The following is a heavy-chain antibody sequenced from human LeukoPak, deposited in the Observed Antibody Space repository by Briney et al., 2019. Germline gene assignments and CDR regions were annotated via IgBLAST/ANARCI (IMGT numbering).Heavy chain of an antibody. Sequence: SETLSLTCIVSGYSISSGYYWGWIRQPPGKGLEWIGNIHHSGSTYYNPSLKSRVTISVDTSKNQLSLKLSSVTAADTAVYYCARVAAGIGFFQHWGQGTTVTVSS. D-gene: IGHD6-13*01. CDR3: ARVAAGIGFFQH. J-gene: IGHJ6*02. CDR1: GYSISSGYY. V-gene: IGHV4-38-2*02. CDR2: IHHSGST.